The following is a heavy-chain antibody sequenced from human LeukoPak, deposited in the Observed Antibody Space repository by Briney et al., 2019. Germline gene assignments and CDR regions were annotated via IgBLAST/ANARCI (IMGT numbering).Heavy chain of an antibody. CDR3: ARADAMVTPNWFDP. CDR2: IYYSGST. D-gene: IGHD5-18*01. CDR1: GGSISSSSYY. V-gene: IGHV4-39*07. J-gene: IGHJ5*02. Sequence: SETLSLTCTVSGGSISSSSYYWGWIRQPPGKGLGWIGNIYYSGSTYYNPSLKSRVTISVDTSKNQFSLKLSSVTAADTAVYYCARADAMVTPNWFDPWGQGTLVTVSS.